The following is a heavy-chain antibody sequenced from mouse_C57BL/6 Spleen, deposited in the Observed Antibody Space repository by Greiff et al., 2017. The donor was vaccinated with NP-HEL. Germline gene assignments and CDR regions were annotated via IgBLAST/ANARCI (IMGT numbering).Heavy chain of an antibody. CDR3: RYYGPRSLFAY. Sequence: EVKVVESGAELVRPGASVKLSCTASGFNIKDYYMHWVKQRPEQGLEWIGRIDPEDGDTEYAPKFQGKATMTADTSSNTAYLQLSSLTSEDTAVYYCRYYGPRSLFAYWGQGTLVTVSA. V-gene: IGHV14-1*01. J-gene: IGHJ3*01. CDR1: GFNIKDYY. CDR2: IDPEDGDT. D-gene: IGHD1-2*01.